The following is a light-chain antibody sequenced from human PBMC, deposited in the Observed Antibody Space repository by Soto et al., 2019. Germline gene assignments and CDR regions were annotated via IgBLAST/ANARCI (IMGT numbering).Light chain of an antibody. CDR2: SAS. J-gene: IGKJ4*01. V-gene: IGKV3-15*01. CDR3: QQYNNWPFP. Sequence: ETVMTQSPATLSASPGDSATLACRASQSVNSDLAWYQQLPCQAPRLLIYSASTWATGVPVRVSGSGSGTEFTLHIRSLESEDFAIYYCQQYNNWPFPFGGGNKVEI. CDR1: QSVNSD.